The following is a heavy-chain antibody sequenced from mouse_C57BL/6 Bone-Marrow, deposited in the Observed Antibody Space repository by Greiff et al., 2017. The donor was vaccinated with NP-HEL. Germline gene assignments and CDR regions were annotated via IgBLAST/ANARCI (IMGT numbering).Heavy chain of an antibody. Sequence: VKLMESGPELVKPGASVKLSCKASGYTFTSYDINWVKQRPGQGLEWIGWIYPRDGSTKYNEKFKGKATLTVDTSSSTAYMELHSLTSEDSAVYFCARSYGSGYFDYWGQGTTLTVSS. CDR1: GYTFTSYD. D-gene: IGHD1-1*01. CDR2: IYPRDGST. CDR3: ARSYGSGYFDY. J-gene: IGHJ2*01. V-gene: IGHV1-85*01.